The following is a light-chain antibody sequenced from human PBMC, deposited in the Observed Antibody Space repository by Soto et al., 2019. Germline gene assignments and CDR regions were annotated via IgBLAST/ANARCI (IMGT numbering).Light chain of an antibody. J-gene: IGLJ1*01. CDR2: RNN. V-gene: IGLV1-47*01. CDR1: TSNIGSNY. CDR3: ATWDDSLNGFYV. Sequence: QSVLTQPPSASGTPGQVATSSCSGSTSNIGSNYVYWYQQLPGTAPKLLIYRNNQRPSGVPDRFSGSKSGPSASLAISGLRSDDEADYFCATWDDSLNGFYVFGTGTNVTVL.